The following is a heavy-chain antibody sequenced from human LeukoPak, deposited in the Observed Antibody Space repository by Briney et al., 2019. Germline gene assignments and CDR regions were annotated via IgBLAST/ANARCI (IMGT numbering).Heavy chain of an antibody. J-gene: IGHJ6*02. CDR1: GGTLSSYA. CDR3: ARVIPPGYCSSTSCYRDYYYYYYGMDV. CDR2: IIPILGIA. D-gene: IGHD2-2*02. V-gene: IGHV1-69*04. Sequence: GASVKVSCKASGGTLSSYAISWVRQAPGQGLEWMGRIIPILGIANYAQKFQGRVTITADKSTSTAYMELSSLRSEDTAVYYCARVIPPGYCSSTSCYRDYYYYYYGMDVWGQGTTVTVSS.